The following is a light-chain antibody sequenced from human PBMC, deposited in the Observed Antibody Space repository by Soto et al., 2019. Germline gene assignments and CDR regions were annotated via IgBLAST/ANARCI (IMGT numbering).Light chain of an antibody. CDR2: EVS. CDR1: SSDVGGYNY. CDR3: ISYTSSSPLQ. J-gene: IGLJ3*02. V-gene: IGLV2-14*01. Sequence: QSALTQPASVSGSPGQSITISCTGTSSDVGGYNYVSWYQQHPGKAPKLMIYEVSNRPSGVPNRFSGSKSGNTASLTISGLQAEDEADYYCISYTSSSPLQFGGGTKLTVL.